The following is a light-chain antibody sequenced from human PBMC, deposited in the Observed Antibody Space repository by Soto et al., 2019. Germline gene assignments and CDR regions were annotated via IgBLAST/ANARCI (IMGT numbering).Light chain of an antibody. J-gene: IGKJ1*01. CDR3: QQYFEWPPTT. Sequence: VMTQSPATLSVSPGERATLSCWASETVATNLAWYQQKPGQAPRLLISGASTRAAGISDRFRGSGSGTEFTLTISSLRSEDSAIYYCQQYFEWPPTTVGQGTKVDIK. CDR1: ETVATN. CDR2: GAS. V-gene: IGKV3-15*01.